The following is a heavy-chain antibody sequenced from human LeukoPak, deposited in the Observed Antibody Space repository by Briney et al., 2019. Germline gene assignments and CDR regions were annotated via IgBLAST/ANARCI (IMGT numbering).Heavy chain of an antibody. D-gene: IGHD2-2*01. CDR2: ISGGDAIT. CDR3: VKDAVVVPTGWFDP. Sequence: PGGSLRLSCAASGFTLSSYAMSWVRQAPGKGREWVSAISGGDAITYYADSVKGRFTISRDNSKNTLYLQMNSLRAEDTALYYCVKDAVVVPTGWFDPWGQGTLVTVSS. CDR1: GFTLSSYA. J-gene: IGHJ5*02. V-gene: IGHV3-23*01.